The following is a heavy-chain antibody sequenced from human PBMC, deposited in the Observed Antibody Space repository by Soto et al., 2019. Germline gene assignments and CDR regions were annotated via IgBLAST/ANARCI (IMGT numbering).Heavy chain of an antibody. J-gene: IGHJ6*02. Sequence: QVQLVQSGAEVKKPGASVKVSCKASGYTFTSYAMHWVRQAPGQRLEWMGWINAGNGNTKYSQKFQGRVTITRDTSGSTAYMELSSLRSDDTAVYYCAREGAVSDSSGDYHYYYYGMDVWGQGTTVTVSS. CDR3: AREGAVSDSSGDYHYYYYGMDV. CDR2: INAGNGNT. CDR1: GYTFTSYA. V-gene: IGHV1-3*01. D-gene: IGHD3-22*01.